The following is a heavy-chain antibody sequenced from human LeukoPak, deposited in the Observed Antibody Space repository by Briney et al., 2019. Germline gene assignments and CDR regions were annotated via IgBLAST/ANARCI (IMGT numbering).Heavy chain of an antibody. V-gene: IGHV4-39*07. D-gene: IGHD2-8*02. CDR1: GGSISSSSYY. J-gene: IGHJ4*02. CDR2: IYYSGST. Sequence: SETLSLTCTVSGGSISSSSYYWGWIRQPPGKGLEWIGSIYYSGSTYYNPSLKSRVTISVDTSKNQFSLKLSSVTAADTAVYYCARTGRRPSKYYFDYWGQGTLVTVSS. CDR3: ARTGRRPSKYYFDY.